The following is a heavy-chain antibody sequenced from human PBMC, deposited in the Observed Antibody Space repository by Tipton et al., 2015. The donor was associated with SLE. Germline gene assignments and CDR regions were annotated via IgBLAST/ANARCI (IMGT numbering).Heavy chain of an antibody. D-gene: IGHD3-16*01. CDR3: ARLGDWDFYYYMDV. CDR1: GYTFTSYC. V-gene: IGHV1-18*01. J-gene: IGHJ6*03. CDR2: INGYNGNT. Sequence: QSGPEVKKPGASVKVSCKASGYTFTSYCITWVRQAPGQGLEWMGWINGYNGNTNYAQKLQGRVTMTTDTSTSTAYMELRSLRSDDTAVYYCARLGDWDFYYYMDVWGKGTTVTVSS.